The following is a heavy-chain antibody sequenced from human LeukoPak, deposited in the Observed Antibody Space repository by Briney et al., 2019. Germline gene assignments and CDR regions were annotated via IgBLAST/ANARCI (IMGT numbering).Heavy chain of an antibody. J-gene: IGHJ5*02. D-gene: IGHD2-15*01. CDR3: AKLCSGRSRYWNH. Sequence: GGSVRLSCSVSGFIFSSFDMMWVREARGRGLEGVSGISASGGSTDYADSVKGRFTISRDNSNNTLYLQMTGQSAENTAVYYCAKLCSGRSRYWNHWGQGTLVTVSS. CDR1: GFIFSSFD. V-gene: IGHV3-23*01. CDR2: ISASGGST.